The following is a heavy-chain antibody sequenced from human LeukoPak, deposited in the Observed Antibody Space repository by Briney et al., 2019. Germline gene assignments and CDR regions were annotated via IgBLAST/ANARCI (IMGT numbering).Heavy chain of an antibody. CDR3: ARTVYYDNSNSYPKCYFDS. D-gene: IGHD3-22*01. Sequence: GGSLRLSCAASGFTLRSYSVNWVRQAPGKGLEWLSYIGSSSRTTYYADSVKGRFTISRDNAKNLLFLQMTGLRTEDTALYYCARTVYYDNSNSYPKCYFDSWGQGTLVTVSS. J-gene: IGHJ4*02. CDR1: GFTLRSYS. CDR2: IGSSSRTT. V-gene: IGHV3-48*04.